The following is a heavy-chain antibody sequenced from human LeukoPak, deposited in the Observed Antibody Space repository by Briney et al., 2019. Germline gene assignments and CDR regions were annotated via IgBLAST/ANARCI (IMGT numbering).Heavy chain of an antibody. CDR1: GYTFTDYA. J-gene: IGHJ4*02. CDR2: INTNTGNP. V-gene: IGHV7-4-1*02. D-gene: IGHD3-16*02. CDR3: ARYVWGSYRHIDY. Sequence: GASVKVSCKTSGYTFTDYAMNWVRQAPGQGLEWMGWINTNTGNPTYAQGFTGRFVFSLDTSVSTAYLQISSLKAEDTAVYYCARYVWGSYRHIDYWGQGTLVTVSS.